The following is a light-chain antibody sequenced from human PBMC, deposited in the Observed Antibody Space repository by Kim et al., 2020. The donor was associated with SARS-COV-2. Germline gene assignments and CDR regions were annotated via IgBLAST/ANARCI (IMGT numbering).Light chain of an antibody. V-gene: IGKV3-20*01. Sequence: LSPGERATLSCRASQSVRSTYLAWYQQKPGQAPRLLIFGASSRATGIPDRFSGSGSGTDFTLTISRLEPEDFAVYYCQQYGSSPYTFGQVTKLEI. J-gene: IGKJ2*01. CDR2: GAS. CDR3: QQYGSSPYT. CDR1: QSVRSTY.